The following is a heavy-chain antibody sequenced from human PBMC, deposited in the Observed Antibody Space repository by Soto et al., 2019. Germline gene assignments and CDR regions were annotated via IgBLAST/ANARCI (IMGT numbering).Heavy chain of an antibody. J-gene: IGHJ4*02. CDR2: ISYDGSNK. D-gene: IGHD6-13*01. CDR1: GFTFSSYA. CDR3: ARDNSPPQQLATYYFDY. V-gene: IGHV3-30-3*01. Sequence: QVQLVESGGGVVQPGRSLRLSCAASGFTFSSYAMHWVRQAPGKGLEWVAVISYDGSNKYYADSVKGRFTISRDNSKNTLYLQMNSLRAEDTAVYYCARDNSPPQQLATYYFDYWGQGTLVTVSS.